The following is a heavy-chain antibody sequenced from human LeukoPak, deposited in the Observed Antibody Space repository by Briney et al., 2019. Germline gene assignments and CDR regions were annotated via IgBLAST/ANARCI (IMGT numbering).Heavy chain of an antibody. Sequence: SETLSLTCTVSGGSISSYYWSWIRQPPGKGLEWIGYIYYSGSTNYNPSLKSRVTISVDTSKNQFSLKLSSVTAADTAVYYCVRHLNLYSSSWEKVAAFDIWGQGTMVTVSS. CDR3: VRHLNLYSSSWEKVAAFDI. CDR1: GGSISSYY. CDR2: IYYSGST. V-gene: IGHV4-59*08. J-gene: IGHJ3*02. D-gene: IGHD6-13*01.